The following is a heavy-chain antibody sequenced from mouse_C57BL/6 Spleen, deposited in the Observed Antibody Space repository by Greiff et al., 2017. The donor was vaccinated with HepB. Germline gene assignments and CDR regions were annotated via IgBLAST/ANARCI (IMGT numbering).Heavy chain of an antibody. V-gene: IGHV1-82*01. D-gene: IGHD3-2*02. Sequence: VMLVESGPELVKPGASVKISCKASGYAFSSSWMNWVKQRPGKGLEWIGRIYPGDGDTNYNGKFKGKATLTADKSSSTAYMQLSSLTSEDSAVYFCAKAAAQAYYFDYWGQGTTLTVSS. CDR1: GYAFSSSW. CDR2: IYPGDGDT. J-gene: IGHJ2*01. CDR3: AKAAAQAYYFDY.